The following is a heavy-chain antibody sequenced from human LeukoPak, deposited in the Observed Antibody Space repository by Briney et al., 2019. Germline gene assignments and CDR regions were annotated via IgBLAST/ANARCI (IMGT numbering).Heavy chain of an antibody. V-gene: IGHV4-34*01. CDR2: INHSGST. D-gene: IGHD5-24*01. CDR1: GGSFSGYY. Sequence: PSETLSLTCAVYGGSFSGYYWSWIRQPPGKGLEWLGEINHSGSTNYNPSLKSRVTISVDTSKNQFSLKLSSVTAADTAVYYCARARKRWLQLLSAFDIWGQGTMVTVSS. CDR3: ARARKRWLQLLSAFDI. J-gene: IGHJ3*02.